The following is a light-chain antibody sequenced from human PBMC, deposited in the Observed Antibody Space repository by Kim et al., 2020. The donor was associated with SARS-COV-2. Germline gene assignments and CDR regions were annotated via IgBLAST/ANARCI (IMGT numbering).Light chain of an antibody. J-gene: IGLJ3*02. CDR1: NSGSKS. CDR3: QVWDSSSDHPV. Sequence: APAKTASITCGGNNSGSKSVLWYQQKPGQAPVLVIYYDSDRPSGIPERFSGSNSGNTATLTISRVEAGDEADYYCQVWDSSSDHPVFGGGTQLTVL. V-gene: IGLV3-21*04. CDR2: YDS.